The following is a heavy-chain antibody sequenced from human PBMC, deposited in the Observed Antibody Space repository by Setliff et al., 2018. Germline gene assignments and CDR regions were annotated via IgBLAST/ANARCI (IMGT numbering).Heavy chain of an antibody. J-gene: IGHJ4*02. D-gene: IGHD1-26*01. CDR1: DGTTRSGTYY. CDR2: LHTSGSI. CDR3: ARDNTMVGATDY. Sequence: LSLSCTVTDGTTRSGTYYWSWIRQPAGKGLEWIGRLHTSGSIDYNPSLKSRVPISVDTSKNQFSLRLRSVTAADTAVYFCARDNTMVGATDYWGLGTLVTVSS. V-gene: IGHV4-61*02.